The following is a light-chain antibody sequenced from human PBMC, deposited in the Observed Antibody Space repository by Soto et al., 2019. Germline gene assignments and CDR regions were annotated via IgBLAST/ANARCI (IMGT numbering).Light chain of an antibody. CDR2: DVS. Sequence: QSALTQPPSVSGSPGQSVAISCTGTSSDVGGSNGVSWYQQPPGTAPKLMIYDVSNRPSGVPDRFSGSKSGNTASLTISGLQAEDEGDYYCSSYTCSSTYVFGTVTKLTVL. J-gene: IGLJ1*01. V-gene: IGLV2-18*02. CDR3: SSYTCSSTYV. CDR1: SSDVGGSNG.